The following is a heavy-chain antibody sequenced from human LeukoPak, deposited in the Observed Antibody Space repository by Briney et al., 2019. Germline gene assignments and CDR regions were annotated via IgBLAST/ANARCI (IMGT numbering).Heavy chain of an antibody. J-gene: IGHJ3*02. D-gene: IGHD1-14*01. CDR2: ISAYNGNT. CDR3: ARVPHSIGTGAFDI. V-gene: IGHV1-18*01. CDR1: GYTFTSYG. Sequence: ASVKVSCKASGYTFTSYGISWVRQAPGQGLEWMGWISAYNGNTNYAQKLQGRVTMTTDTSTSTAYMELRSLRSDDTAVYYCARVPHSIGTGAFDIWGQGTMVTVSS.